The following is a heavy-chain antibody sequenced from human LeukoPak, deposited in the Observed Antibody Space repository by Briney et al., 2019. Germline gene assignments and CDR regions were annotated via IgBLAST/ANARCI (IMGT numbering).Heavy chain of an antibody. CDR1: GGSISRYY. V-gene: IGHV4-59*01. CDR3: ARGLRYFDWDYGMDV. J-gene: IGHJ6*02. CDR2: IYYSGST. D-gene: IGHD3-9*01. Sequence: SESLSLTCTVAGGSISRYYWSWVRQPPGRGLEWVGYIYYSGSTNYNPSLKSRVTISVDTSKNPFSLKLSSVTAADTAVYYCARGLRYFDWDYGMDVWGQGTTVTVSS.